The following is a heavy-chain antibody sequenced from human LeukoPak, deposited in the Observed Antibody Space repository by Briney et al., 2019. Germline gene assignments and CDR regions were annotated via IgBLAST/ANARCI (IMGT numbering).Heavy chain of an antibody. CDR2: ISSSGSTI. J-gene: IGHJ5*02. CDR1: GGSISSGDYY. V-gene: IGHV3-11*04. CDR3: ARKVIAYEAKYYYGSETNWFDP. Sequence: PSETLSLTCTVSGGSISSGDYYWGWIPQAPGQGLEWVSYISSSGSTIYYADSVKGRFTISRDNAKDSLYLQMNSLRAEDTAVYYCARKVIAYEAKYYYGSETNWFDPWGQGTLVTVSS. D-gene: IGHD3-10*01.